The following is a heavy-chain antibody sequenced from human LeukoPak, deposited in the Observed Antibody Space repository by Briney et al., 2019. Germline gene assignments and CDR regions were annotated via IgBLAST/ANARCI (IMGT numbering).Heavy chain of an antibody. CDR1: GYTFTGYY. V-gene: IGHV1-2*02. J-gene: IGHJ6*03. CDR2: INPNSGGT. CDR3: AREKVVSGYYDNYYYYYMDV. Sequence: ASVKVSCKASGYTFTGYYMHWVRQAPGQGLEWMGWINPNSGGTNYAQKFQGRVTMTRDTSISTAYMELSRLRSDDTAVYYCAREKVVSGYYDNYYYYYMDVWGKGTTVTISS. D-gene: IGHD3-3*01.